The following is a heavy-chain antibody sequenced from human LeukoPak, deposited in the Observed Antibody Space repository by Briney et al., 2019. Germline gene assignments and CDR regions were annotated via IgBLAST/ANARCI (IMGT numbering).Heavy chain of an antibody. D-gene: IGHD2-21*02. J-gene: IGHJ4*02. CDR1: GGSISSGDYY. Sequence: SETLSLTCTVSGGSISSGDYYWSWIRQPPGKGLEWIGYIYYSGSTNYNPSLKSRVTISVDTSKNQFSLKLSSVTAADTAVYYCASVPREAYCGGDCYPDYWGQGTLVTVSS. CDR2: IYYSGST. V-gene: IGHV4-61*08. CDR3: ASVPREAYCGGDCYPDY.